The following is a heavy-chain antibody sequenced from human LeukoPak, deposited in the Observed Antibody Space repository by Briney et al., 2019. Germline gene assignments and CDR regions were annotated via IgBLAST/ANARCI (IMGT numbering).Heavy chain of an antibody. D-gene: IGHD3-10*01. Sequence: SVKVSCKASGGTFSSYAISWVRQAPGQGLEWMGGIIPMLGTAHYAQKFRGRVTITADESTSTVYMDLSSLRSEDTAVYYCARALGELLYDYWGQGTLVTVSS. J-gene: IGHJ4*02. CDR3: ARALGELLYDY. CDR1: GGTFSSYA. CDR2: IIPMLGTA. V-gene: IGHV1-69*13.